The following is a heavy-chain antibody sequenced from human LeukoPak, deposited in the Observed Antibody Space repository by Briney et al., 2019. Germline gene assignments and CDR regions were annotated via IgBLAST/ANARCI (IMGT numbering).Heavy chain of an antibody. J-gene: IGHJ4*02. D-gene: IGHD5-18*01. Sequence: SVKVSCKASGYTFTSYAISWVRQAPGQGLEWMGRIIPILGIANYAQKFQGRVTITADKSTSTAYMELSSLRSEDTAVYYCADIGYSYGRIDYWGQGTLVTVSS. CDR3: ADIGYSYGRIDY. CDR2: IIPILGIA. CDR1: GYTFTSYA. V-gene: IGHV1-69*04.